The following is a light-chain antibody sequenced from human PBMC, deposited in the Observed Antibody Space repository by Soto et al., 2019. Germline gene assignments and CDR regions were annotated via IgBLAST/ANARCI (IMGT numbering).Light chain of an antibody. Sequence: DIQMTQSPSTLSASVGDRVTLTCRASQSINNRLVWYQQKPGIAPKLLIYKASSLESGVPSRFSGSGSGTEFNFTISSLHPDDFATYYCQQYNTYPLTFGQGTKVEIK. V-gene: IGKV1-5*03. CDR2: KAS. CDR3: QQYNTYPLT. J-gene: IGKJ1*01. CDR1: QSINNR.